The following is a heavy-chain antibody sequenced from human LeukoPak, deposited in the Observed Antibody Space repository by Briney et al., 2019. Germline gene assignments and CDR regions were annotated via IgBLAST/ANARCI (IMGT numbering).Heavy chain of an antibody. CDR3: AREARLIHYYYDSSGYLDY. V-gene: IGHV4-4*07. Sequence: PSETLSLTCTVSGGSISSYYWSWIRQPAGKGLEWIGRIYTSGSTNYNPSLKSRVTMSVDTSKNQFSLRLSSVTAADTAVYYCAREARLIHYYYDSSGYLDYWGQGTLVTVSS. D-gene: IGHD3-22*01. CDR1: GGSISSYY. J-gene: IGHJ4*02. CDR2: IYTSGST.